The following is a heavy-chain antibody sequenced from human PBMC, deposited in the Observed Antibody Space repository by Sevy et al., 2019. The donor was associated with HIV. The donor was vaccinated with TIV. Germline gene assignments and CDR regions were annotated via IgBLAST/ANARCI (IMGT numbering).Heavy chain of an antibody. J-gene: IGHJ3*02. CDR1: GFTLSSHS. CDR2: IRCDDENK. V-gene: IGHV3-48*02. CDR3: ARGGNPGQAASYI. Sequence: GGSLRLSCAVSGFTLSSHSMNWVRQAPGKGLEWLSHIRCDDENKYYADSVQGRFTISRDDASNSVHLQMNSLRDEDTAVYYCARGGNPGQAASYIWGQGTVVTVSS.